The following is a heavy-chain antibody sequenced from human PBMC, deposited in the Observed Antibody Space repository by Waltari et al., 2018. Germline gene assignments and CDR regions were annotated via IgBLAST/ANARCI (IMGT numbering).Heavy chain of an antibody. D-gene: IGHD6-13*01. CDR3: AKDPAAAGTLDY. V-gene: IGHV3-23*01. J-gene: IGHJ4*02. Sequence: EVQLLESGGGLVQPGGSMRLSCAASAFTFSSYAMSWVRQAPGKGLEWGSAISGSGGSTYYADSVKGRFTSSRDNSKNTLYLQMNSLRAEDTAVYYCAKDPAAAGTLDYWGQGTLVTVSS. CDR2: ISGSGGST. CDR1: AFTFSSYA.